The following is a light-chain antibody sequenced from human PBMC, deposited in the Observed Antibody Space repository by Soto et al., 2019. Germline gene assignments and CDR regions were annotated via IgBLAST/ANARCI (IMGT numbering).Light chain of an antibody. Sequence: QSALTQPASVSASPGQSIAISCTGTDSDIGGYDHVYWYQQHPGKAPKLLIYDVTNRPSGVSSRFSGSKAGRTASLTISGLQTEDEADYYCSSHTSSTALVFGTGTKLTVL. CDR3: SSHTSSTALV. V-gene: IGLV2-14*01. CDR2: DVT. CDR1: DSDIGGYDH. J-gene: IGLJ1*01.